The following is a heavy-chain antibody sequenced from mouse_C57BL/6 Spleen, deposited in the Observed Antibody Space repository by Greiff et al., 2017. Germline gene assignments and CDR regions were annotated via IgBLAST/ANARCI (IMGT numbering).Heavy chain of an antibody. D-gene: IGHD2-1*01. CDR1: GYTFTSYW. V-gene: IGHV1-69*01. J-gene: IGHJ4*01. CDR2: IDPSDSYT. Sequence: VQLQQPGAELVMPGASVKLSCTASGYTFTSYWMHWVKQRPGQGLEWIGEIDPSDSYTNSNQKFKGKSTLTVDKSSSTAYMQLSSLTSEDSAVYYCARRGNYDAMDYWGQGTSVTVSS. CDR3: ARRGNYDAMDY.